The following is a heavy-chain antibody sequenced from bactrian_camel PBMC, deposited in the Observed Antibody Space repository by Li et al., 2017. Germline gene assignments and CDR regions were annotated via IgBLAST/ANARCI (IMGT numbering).Heavy chain of an antibody. V-gene: IGHV3-2*01. Sequence: HVQLVESGGGSVQADGSLRLSCTASGHTTSGYCVGWFRQAPGKSREMVATLDNLYIHSTYADSVKGRFTISQDNAKRTVYLQMNSLKSEDTALYYCVTGPRESFGYWGQGTQVTVS. CDR3: VTGPRESFGY. D-gene: IGHD7*01. CDR1: GHTTSGYC. J-gene: IGHJ6*01. CDR2: LDNLYIHS.